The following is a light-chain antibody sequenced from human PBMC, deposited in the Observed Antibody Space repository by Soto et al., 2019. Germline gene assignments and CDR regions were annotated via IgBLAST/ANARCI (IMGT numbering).Light chain of an antibody. V-gene: IGLV8-61*01. CDR2: STN. Sequence: QTVVTQEPSLSVSPVGTVTLTCGLNSGSVSNDNYPSWYQQTPGQAPRTLVYSTNTRSSGVPDRFSGSILGNKAALTITGAQADDESDYYCVLYMGSGIAVFGGGTKVTVL. CDR3: VLYMGSGIAV. CDR1: SGSVSNDNY. J-gene: IGLJ3*02.